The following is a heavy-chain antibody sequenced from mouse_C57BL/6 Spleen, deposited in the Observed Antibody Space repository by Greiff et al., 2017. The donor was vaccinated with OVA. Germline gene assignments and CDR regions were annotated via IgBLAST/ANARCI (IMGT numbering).Heavy chain of an antibody. Sequence: EVKLVESGGGLVKPGGSLKLSCAASGFTFSSYAMSWVRQTPEKRLEWVATISDGGSYTYSPDNVKGRFTISRDNAKNNLYLQMSHLKSEDTAMYYCAREGYDGYYFDYWGQGTTLTVSS. J-gene: IGHJ2*01. D-gene: IGHD2-3*01. CDR3: AREGYDGYYFDY. V-gene: IGHV5-4*01. CDR1: GFTFSSYA. CDR2: ISDGGSYT.